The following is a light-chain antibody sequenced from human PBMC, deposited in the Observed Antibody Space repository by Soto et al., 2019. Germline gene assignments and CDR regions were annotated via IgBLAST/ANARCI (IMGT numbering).Light chain of an antibody. V-gene: IGKV1-5*01. CDR2: DAS. CDR3: QQYNNYLWT. CDR1: ETISSW. Sequence: DIQMTQSPYTLSASVGDTVTITCRASETISSWLAWYQQKPGKAPKLLIYDASNLESGVPSRFSGGGSGTEFTLTISRLQPGDFATYYCQQYNNYLWTFGQGTKVDIK. J-gene: IGKJ1*01.